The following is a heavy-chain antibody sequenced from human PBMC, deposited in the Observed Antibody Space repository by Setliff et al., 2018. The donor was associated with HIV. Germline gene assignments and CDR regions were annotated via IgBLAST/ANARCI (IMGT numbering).Heavy chain of an antibody. CDR2: IHPSGET. Sequence: SETLSLTCTVSGGSINYYYWSWIRQPPGKNPEYIGYIHPSGETYYSPSLMSRLTISLDTANNRFSLRLTSATAADTAIYYCASKAADVSGGGMDVWGQGTTVTVSS. D-gene: IGHD2-15*01. J-gene: IGHJ6*02. CDR1: GGSINYYY. CDR3: ASKAADVSGGGMDV. V-gene: IGHV4-4*08.